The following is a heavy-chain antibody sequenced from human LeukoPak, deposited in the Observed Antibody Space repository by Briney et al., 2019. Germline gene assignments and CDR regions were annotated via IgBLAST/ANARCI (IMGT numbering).Heavy chain of an antibody. CDR3: ARAHGSGAPVYFDY. J-gene: IGHJ4*02. CDR1: GGTFSSYA. Sequence: GSSVKVSCKASGGTFSSYAISWVRQAPGQGLEWMGRINPNSGGTNYAQKFQGRVTMTRDTSISTAYMELSRLRSDDTAVYYCARAHGSGAPVYFDYWGQGTLVTVSS. CDR2: INPNSGGT. D-gene: IGHD3-10*01. V-gene: IGHV1-2*06.